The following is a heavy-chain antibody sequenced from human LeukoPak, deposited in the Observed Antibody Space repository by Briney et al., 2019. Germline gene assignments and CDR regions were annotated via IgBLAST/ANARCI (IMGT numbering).Heavy chain of an antibody. CDR2: ISTSGRTI. Sequence: GGSLRLSCAASEFNFSDYYMSWIRQAPGKGLEWVSNISTSGRTIYYADSVKGRFTISRDNAGASLYLQMNSLRAEDTAVYYCARDRHPYNSDASDIWGQGTMVNVSS. V-gene: IGHV3-11*01. CDR1: EFNFSDYY. J-gene: IGHJ3*02. D-gene: IGHD1-20*01. CDR3: ARDRHPYNSDASDI.